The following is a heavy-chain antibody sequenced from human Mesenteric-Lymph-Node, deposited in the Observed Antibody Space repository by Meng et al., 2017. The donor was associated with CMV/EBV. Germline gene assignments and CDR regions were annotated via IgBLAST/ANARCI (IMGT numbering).Heavy chain of an antibody. CDR1: GYTFTDYY. CDR2: INPNSGGT. Sequence: ASVKVSCKASGYTFTDYYMHWVRQAPGQGLEWMGWINPNSGGTNSAQKFQGRVTMTRDTSISTAYMELSRLRSDDTAVYYCAREGRSSGWPSKGYYFDDWGQGTLVTVSS. D-gene: IGHD6-19*01. J-gene: IGHJ4*02. CDR3: AREGRSSGWPSKGYYFDD. V-gene: IGHV1-2*02.